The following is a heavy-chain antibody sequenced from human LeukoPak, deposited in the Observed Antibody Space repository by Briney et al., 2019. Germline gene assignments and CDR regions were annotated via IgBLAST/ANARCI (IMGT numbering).Heavy chain of an antibody. V-gene: IGHV3-48*03. CDR2: ISSSGSTI. CDR1: GFTFSSYE. J-gene: IGHJ4*02. D-gene: IGHD3-22*01. Sequence: PGGSLRLSCAASGFTFSSYEMNWVRQAPRKGLEWVSYISSSGSTIHYADSVKGRFTISRDNAKNSLYLQMSSLRAEDTAVYYCARDHYYDSSGYYYWGQGTLVTVSS. CDR3: ARDHYYDSSGYYY.